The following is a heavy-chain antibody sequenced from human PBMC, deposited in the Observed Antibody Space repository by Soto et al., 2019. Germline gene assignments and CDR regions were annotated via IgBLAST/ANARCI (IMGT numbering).Heavy chain of an antibody. CDR3: AGGAVRGVIMSGYYYYMDV. CDR2: IYSGGST. Sequence: GGSLRLSCAASGFTVSSNYMSWVRQAPGKGLEWVSVIYSGGSTYYADSVKGRFTISRDNSKNTLYLQMNSLRAEDTAVYYCAGGAVRGVIMSGYYYYMDVWGKGTTVTVS. J-gene: IGHJ6*03. D-gene: IGHD3-10*01. V-gene: IGHV3-66*01. CDR1: GFTVSSNY.